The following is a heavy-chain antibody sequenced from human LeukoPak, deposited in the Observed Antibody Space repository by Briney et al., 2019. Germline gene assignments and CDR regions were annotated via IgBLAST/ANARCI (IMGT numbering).Heavy chain of an antibody. D-gene: IGHD3-22*01. CDR1: GGSFSGYY. J-gene: IGHJ4*02. Sequence: SETLSLTCAVYGGSFSGYYWSWIRQPPGKGLEWIGEINHSGSTNYNPSLKSRVTTSVDTSKNQFSLKLSSVTAADTAVYYCARHNRRGAYYYDSSGYPTFDYWGQGTLVTVSS. V-gene: IGHV4-34*01. CDR2: INHSGST. CDR3: ARHNRRGAYYYDSSGYPTFDY.